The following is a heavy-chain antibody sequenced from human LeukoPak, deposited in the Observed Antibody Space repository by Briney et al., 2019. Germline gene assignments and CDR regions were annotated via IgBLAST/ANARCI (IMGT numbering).Heavy chain of an antibody. V-gene: IGHV1-69*13. D-gene: IGHD1-26*01. CDR2: IIPIFGTA. CDR3: AAGGGSYYDFDY. CDR1: GGTFSSYA. J-gene: IGHJ4*02. Sequence: ASVKVSCKASGGTFSSYAISWVRQAPGQGLEWMGGIIPIFGTANYAQKFQGRVTITADESTSTAYMELSSLRSEDTAVYYCAAGGGSYYDFDYWGQGTLVTVSS.